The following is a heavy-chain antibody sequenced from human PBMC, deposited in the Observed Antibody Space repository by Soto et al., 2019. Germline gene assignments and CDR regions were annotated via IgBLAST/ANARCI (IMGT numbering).Heavy chain of an antibody. Sequence: QLQLVQSGAEVKKPGASVKVSCKASGYTFTSYGISWVRQAPGQGLEWMGWIRVYNGNTNYAQKVRGRVPITTETSTTTAYMELRSLRSDDTAVYYCAREGAENRRKGLWSESHVEYHGMDVWGQGTTVTVSS. CDR3: AREGAENRRKGLWSESHVEYHGMDV. CDR2: IRVYNGNT. V-gene: IGHV1-18*01. J-gene: IGHJ6*02. D-gene: IGHD3-3*01. CDR1: GYTFTSYG.